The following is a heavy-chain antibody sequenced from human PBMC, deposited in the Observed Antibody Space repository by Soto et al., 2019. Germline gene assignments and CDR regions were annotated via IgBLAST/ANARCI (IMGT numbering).Heavy chain of an antibody. CDR3: ASNTDYRFDY. J-gene: IGHJ4*02. CDR1: GFTFSRYW. Sequence: PGGSLRLSCAASGFTFSRYWMSWVRQAPGKGLEWVANINEDGSKKHYVDSVKGRFTISRDNAKNSLFLQMNSLRAEDTAVYYCASNTDYRFDYWGQGA. V-gene: IGHV3-7*01. D-gene: IGHD3-16*01. CDR2: INEDGSKK.